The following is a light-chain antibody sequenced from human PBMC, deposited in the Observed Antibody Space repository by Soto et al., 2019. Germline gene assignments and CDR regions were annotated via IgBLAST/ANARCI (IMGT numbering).Light chain of an antibody. CDR1: ESIGDTY. Sequence: EIVLTQSPETLSLSPGERATLSCRASESIGDTYLAWYQQRPGQAPRLLIYETSSRSTGIPDRFSGSGSGTDFTLAISRLEPEDSAVYYCQQYGGSRPETLGQGTKVEIK. CDR2: ETS. CDR3: QQYGGSRPET. J-gene: IGKJ1*01. V-gene: IGKV3-20*01.